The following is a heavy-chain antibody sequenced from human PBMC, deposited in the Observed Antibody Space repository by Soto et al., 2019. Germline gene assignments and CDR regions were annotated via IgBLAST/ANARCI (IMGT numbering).Heavy chain of an antibody. Sequence: ASVKVSCKASGGTFSSYAISWVRQAPGQGLEWMGGIIPIFGTANYAQKFQGRVTITADESTSTAYMELSSLRSEDTAVYHCAMIGTRNFDYWGQGTLVTVSS. CDR1: GGTFSSYA. D-gene: IGHD3-22*01. CDR2: IIPIFGTA. J-gene: IGHJ4*02. CDR3: AMIGTRNFDY. V-gene: IGHV1-69*13.